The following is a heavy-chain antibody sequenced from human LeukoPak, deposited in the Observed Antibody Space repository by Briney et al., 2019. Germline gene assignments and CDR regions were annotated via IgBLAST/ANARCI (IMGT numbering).Heavy chain of an antibody. CDR2: IKSDGGET. D-gene: IGHD6-13*01. J-gene: IGHJ4*02. Sequence: GGSLRLSCAASGFTFSSYWMSWVRQAPGKGLERVANIKSDGGETYYMDSVKGRFTISRENAKNSLYLQMNSLRAGDTAVYYCARARVDVSSSWFSPLDYWGQGTLVTVSS. CDR3: ARARVDVSSSWFSPLDY. CDR1: GFTFSSYW. V-gene: IGHV3-7*01.